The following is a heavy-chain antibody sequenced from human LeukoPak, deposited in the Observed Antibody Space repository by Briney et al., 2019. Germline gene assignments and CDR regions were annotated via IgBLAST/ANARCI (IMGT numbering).Heavy chain of an antibody. D-gene: IGHD3-22*01. Sequence: ASVNVSCKASGYSFANYGLSWVRQAPGQGLEWMGWISAYNGNTNYAQKLQGRVTMTTDTSTATAYMELSSLRSDDTAVYYCARDYFDYSGYITFWGQGTLVTVSS. V-gene: IGHV1-18*01. CDR3: ARDYFDYSGYITF. J-gene: IGHJ4*02. CDR2: ISAYNGNT. CDR1: GYSFANYG.